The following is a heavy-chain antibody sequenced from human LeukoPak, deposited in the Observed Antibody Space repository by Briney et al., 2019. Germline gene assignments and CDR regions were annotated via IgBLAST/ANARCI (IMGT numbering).Heavy chain of an antibody. CDR3: ARDADIVATIYFDY. V-gene: IGHV3-21*01. CDR1: GFTLSSYA. J-gene: IGHJ4*02. D-gene: IGHD5-12*01. CDR2: ISISSSYI. Sequence: GGSLRLSYASSGFTLSSYAMQGVRQPPGKGREGVSSISISSSYIYYTDSLKRRFTISTDNAKNSLYLQMNSLRAEDTAVYYCARDADIVATIYFDYWGQGTLVTVSS.